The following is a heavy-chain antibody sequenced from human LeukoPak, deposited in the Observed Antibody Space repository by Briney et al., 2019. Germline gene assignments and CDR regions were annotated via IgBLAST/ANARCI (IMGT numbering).Heavy chain of an antibody. CDR1: GYSISSGYY. V-gene: IGHV4-38-2*02. J-gene: IGHJ4*02. CDR2: IYHSGST. D-gene: IGHD3-22*01. Sequence: SETLSLTCTVSGYSISSGYYWGWIRQPPGKGLEWIGSIYHSGSTYYNPSLKSRVTISVNTSKNQFSLRLSSVTAADTAVYYCARSGTGLLRYYFDYWGQGTLVTVSS. CDR3: ARSGTGLLRYYFDY.